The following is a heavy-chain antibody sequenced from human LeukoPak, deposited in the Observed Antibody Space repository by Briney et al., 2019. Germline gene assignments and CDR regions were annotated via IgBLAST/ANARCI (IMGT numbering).Heavy chain of an antibody. CDR3: ARVWGTTVVTPFYY. D-gene: IGHD4-23*01. Sequence: SETLSLTCAVYGGSFSGYYWSWIRQPPGKGLEWIGEIYHSGSTNYNPSLKSRVTISVDKSKNQFSLKLSSVTAADTAVYYCARVWGTTVVTPFYYWGQGTLVTVSS. J-gene: IGHJ4*02. CDR1: GGSFSGYY. V-gene: IGHV4-34*01. CDR2: IYHSGST.